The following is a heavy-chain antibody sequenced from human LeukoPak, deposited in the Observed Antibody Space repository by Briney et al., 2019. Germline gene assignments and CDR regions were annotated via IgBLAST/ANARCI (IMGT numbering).Heavy chain of an antibody. J-gene: IGHJ5*02. V-gene: IGHV1-3*04. CDR3: ARDPRMRWEFGEIISPCFDP. CDR1: GYSFTSYG. CDR2: IYIGNGNT. Sequence: ASVKVSCKASGYSFTSYGVHWVRQAPGQRLEWMGWIYIGNGNTKYSQNFQGRVTITRDTSASTAYMELSSLRSEDTAVYYCARDPRMRWEFGEIISPCFDPWGQGTLVTVSS. D-gene: IGHD3-10*01.